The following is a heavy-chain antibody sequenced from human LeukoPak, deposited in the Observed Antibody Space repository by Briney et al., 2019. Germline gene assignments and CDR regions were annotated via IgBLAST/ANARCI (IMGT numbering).Heavy chain of an antibody. CDR3: ARVRSGSYYRSALDY. CDR1: EFTVSSNY. Sequence: GGTLRLSCAASEFTVSSNYMTWVRQAAGKGLEWVSGIYSGDTTYYADSVEGRFTISRDTSKNTLYLQMNSLRAEDTAVYYCARVRSGSYYRSALDYWGQGTLVTVSS. CDR2: IYSGDTT. V-gene: IGHV3-53*01. D-gene: IGHD1-26*01. J-gene: IGHJ4*02.